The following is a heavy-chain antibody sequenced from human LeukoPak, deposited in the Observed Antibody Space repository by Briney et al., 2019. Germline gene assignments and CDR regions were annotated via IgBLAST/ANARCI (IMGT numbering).Heavy chain of an antibody. CDR3: ASGSIVGASYYFDY. J-gene: IGHJ4*02. D-gene: IGHD1-26*01. CDR2: IYHSGST. Sequence: PSETLSLTCTVSGGSISSGGYYWSWIRQPPGKGLEWIGYIYHSGSTYYNPSLKSRVTISVDRSKNQFSLKLSSVTAADTAVYYCASGSIVGASYYFDYWGQGTLVTVSS. CDR1: GGSISSGGYY. V-gene: IGHV4-30-2*01.